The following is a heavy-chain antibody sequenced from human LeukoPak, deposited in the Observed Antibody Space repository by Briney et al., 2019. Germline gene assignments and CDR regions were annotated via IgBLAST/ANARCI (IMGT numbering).Heavy chain of an antibody. J-gene: IGHJ4*02. V-gene: IGHV4-34*01. Sequence: SETLSLTCAVYGGSFSGYYWSWIRQPPGKGLEWIGEINHSGSTNYNPSLKSRVTISLDTSKNQFSLKLSSVTAADTAVYYCARGRRWIQLWLQWYFDYWGQGTLVTVSS. D-gene: IGHD5-18*01. CDR1: GGSFSGYY. CDR2: INHSGST. CDR3: ARGRRWIQLWLQWYFDY.